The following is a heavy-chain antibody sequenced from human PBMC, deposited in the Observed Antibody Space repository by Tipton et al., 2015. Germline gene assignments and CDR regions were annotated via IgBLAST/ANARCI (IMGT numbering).Heavy chain of an antibody. CDR1: GYTFTDFY. Sequence: QLVQSGAEVKKPGASVKVSCKASGYTFTDFYIHWVRQAPGQGLEWMGWINPNTGVTSHAQKLKGRFTMTRVTSISTAYMELSRLRPDDTAVFYCARGGRREITDYWGQGTLVTVSS. V-gene: IGHV1-2*02. D-gene: IGHD3-16*01. CDR2: INPNTGVT. J-gene: IGHJ4*02. CDR3: ARGGRREITDY.